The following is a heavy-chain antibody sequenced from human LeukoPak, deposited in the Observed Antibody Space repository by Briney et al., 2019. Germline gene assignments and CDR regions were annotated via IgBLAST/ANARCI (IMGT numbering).Heavy chain of an antibody. D-gene: IGHD3-10*01. CDR1: GFTFSHYS. J-gene: IGHJ4*02. CDR2: IGISSGNT. CDR3: AKRGIVIRAVIIIGFHKEAYYFDY. Sequence: GGSLRLSCAASGFTFSHYSMNWVRQAPGKGLEWISYIGISSGNTKYADSVKGRFTISGDEAKNSVYLQMNSLRVEDTAVYFCAKRGIVIRAVIIIGFHKEAYYFDYWGQGILVTVSS. V-gene: IGHV3-48*01.